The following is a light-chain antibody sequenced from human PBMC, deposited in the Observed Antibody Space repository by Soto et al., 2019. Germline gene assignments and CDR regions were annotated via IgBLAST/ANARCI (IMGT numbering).Light chain of an antibody. J-gene: IGKJ1*01. CDR2: DAS. CDR1: QSVSSY. V-gene: IGKV3-11*01. Sequence: EIVLTQSPGTLSLSPGERATLSCRASQSVSSYLAWYQQKPGPAPRLLIYDASNRATGIPARFSVSGSGTDFTLNISSLEPEDFAVDYCQQRSNWPGTFGQGPKVEIK. CDR3: QQRSNWPGT.